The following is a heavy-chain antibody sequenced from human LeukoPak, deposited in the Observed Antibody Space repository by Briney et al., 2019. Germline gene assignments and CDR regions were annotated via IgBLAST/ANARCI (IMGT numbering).Heavy chain of an antibody. CDR1: GGTFSSYA. D-gene: IGHD4-17*01. J-gene: IGHJ2*01. CDR3: ARGATVTLNYWYFDL. V-gene: IGHV1-46*01. Sequence: ASVKVSCKASGGTFSSYAISWVRQAPGQGLEWMGIINPSGGSTSYAQKFQGRVTMTRDTSTSTVYMELSGLRSEDTAVYYCARGATVTLNYWYFDLWGRGTLVTVSS. CDR2: INPSGGST.